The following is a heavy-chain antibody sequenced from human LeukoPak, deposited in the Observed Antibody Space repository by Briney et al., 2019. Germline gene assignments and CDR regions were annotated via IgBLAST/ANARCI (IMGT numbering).Heavy chain of an antibody. CDR1: GYTFTGYY. J-gene: IGHJ6*03. V-gene: IGHV1-2*02. Sequence: GASVKVSCKASGYTFTGYYMHWVRQAPGQGLEWMGWINPNSGGTNYAQKFQGRVTMTRDTSISTAYMELSRLRSDDTALYYCARVVVVPAANMDVWGKGTTVTVSS. CDR2: INPNSGGT. CDR3: ARVVVVPAANMDV. D-gene: IGHD2-2*01.